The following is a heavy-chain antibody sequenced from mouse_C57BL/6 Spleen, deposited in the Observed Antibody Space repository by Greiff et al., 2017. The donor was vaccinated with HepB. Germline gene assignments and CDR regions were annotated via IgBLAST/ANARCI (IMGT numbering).Heavy chain of an antibody. Sequence: DVMLVESGGDLVKPGGSLKLSCAASGFTFSSYGMSWVRQTPDKRLEWVATISSGGSYTYYPDSVKGRFTISRDNAKNTLYLQMRSLKSEDTAMYYGARQRDYYGSSYYAMDYWGQGTSVTVSS. V-gene: IGHV5-6*02. CDR2: ISSGGSYT. CDR1: GFTFSSYG. D-gene: IGHD1-1*01. J-gene: IGHJ4*01. CDR3: ARQRDYYGSSYYAMDY.